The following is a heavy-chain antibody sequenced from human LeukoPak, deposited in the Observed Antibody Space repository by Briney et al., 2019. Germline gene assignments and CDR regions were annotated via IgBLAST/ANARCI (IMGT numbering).Heavy chain of an antibody. CDR2: IYPGDSQT. V-gene: IGHV5-51*01. D-gene: IGHD5-18*01. J-gene: IGHJ6*02. CDR3: ARPYSYGKSYYYGMDV. Sequence: GESLKISCQGSGYSFTSYWIGWVRHMPGRGLEWMGIIYPGDSQTRYSPSFQGQVTISADKSISTAYLQWSSLKASDTAMYYCARPYSYGKSYYYGMDVWGQGTTVTVSS. CDR1: GYSFTSYW.